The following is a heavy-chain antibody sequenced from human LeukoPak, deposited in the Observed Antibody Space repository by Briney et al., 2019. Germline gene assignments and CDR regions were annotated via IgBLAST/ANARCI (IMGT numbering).Heavy chain of an antibody. V-gene: IGHV3-49*03. CDR1: GFTFGDYA. J-gene: IGHJ4*02. CDR3: ARVVYSTHFDY. Sequence: GGSLRLSCTASGFTFGDYAMSWFRQAPGKGLEWVGFIRSKAYGGTTEYAASVKGRFTISRDDSKSIAYLQMNSLKTEDTAVYYCARVVYSTHFDYWGQGALVTVSS. D-gene: IGHD2-2*01. CDR2: IRSKAYGGTT.